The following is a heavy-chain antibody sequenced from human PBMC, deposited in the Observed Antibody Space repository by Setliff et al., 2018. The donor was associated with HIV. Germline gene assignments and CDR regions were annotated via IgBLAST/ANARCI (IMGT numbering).Heavy chain of an antibody. CDR1: GYTLSELS. Sequence: GASVKVSCKGSGYTLSELSMHWVRQAPGKGLEWMGGFDPEDGETIYAQKFQGRVTMTEDTSTDKAYMELRSLISEDTAVYYCTTEFPLSSPYYYDSSGYYYWGQGTQVTVSS. V-gene: IGHV1-24*01. D-gene: IGHD3-22*01. J-gene: IGHJ4*02. CDR3: TTEFPLSSPYYYDSSGYYY. CDR2: FDPEDGET.